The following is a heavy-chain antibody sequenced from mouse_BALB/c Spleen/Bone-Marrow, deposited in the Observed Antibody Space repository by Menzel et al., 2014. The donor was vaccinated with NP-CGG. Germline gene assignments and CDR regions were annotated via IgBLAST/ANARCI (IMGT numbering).Heavy chain of an antibody. V-gene: IGHV1-69*01. CDR1: GYTFTDNW. D-gene: IGHD2-4*01. CDR2: IDTSDSYT. J-gene: IGHJ4*01. Sequence: QVQLKQSGAELGMPGASVKMSCKASGYTFTDNWIYWVKQRPGQGLEWIGAIDTSDSYTNYNQKFMSKASLTVDASSSTAYMQVSSLTSDDSAVYYCARGGHDFSLDYWGQGTSVTVSS. CDR3: ARGGHDFSLDY.